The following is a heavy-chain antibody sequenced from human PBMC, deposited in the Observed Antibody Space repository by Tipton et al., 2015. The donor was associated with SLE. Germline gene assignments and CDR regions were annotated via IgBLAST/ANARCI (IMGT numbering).Heavy chain of an antibody. CDR1: GGSISSSSYY. CDR3: ARRGIPTVSYYFDY. J-gene: IGHJ4*02. V-gene: IGHV4-39*07. Sequence: TLPLTCTVSGGSISSSSYYWGWIRQPPGKGLEWIGSIYYSGSTYYNPSLKSRVTISVDTSKNQFSLKLSSVTAADTAVYYCARRGIPTVSYYFDYWGQGTLVTVSS. CDR2: IYYSGST. D-gene: IGHD6-13*01.